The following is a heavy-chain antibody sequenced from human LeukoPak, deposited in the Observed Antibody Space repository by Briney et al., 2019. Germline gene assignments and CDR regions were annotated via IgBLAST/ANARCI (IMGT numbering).Heavy chain of an antibody. CDR1: GGTSSSYA. V-gene: IGHV1-69*13. Sequence: ASVKVSCKASGGTSSSYAISWVRQAPGQGLEWMGGIIPIFGTANYAQKFQGRVTITADESTSTAYMELSSLRSEDTAVYYCARDRRPLSNYDYYSYAMDVWGQGTTVTVSS. D-gene: IGHD4-11*01. CDR3: ARDRRPLSNYDYYSYAMDV. J-gene: IGHJ6*02. CDR2: IIPIFGTA.